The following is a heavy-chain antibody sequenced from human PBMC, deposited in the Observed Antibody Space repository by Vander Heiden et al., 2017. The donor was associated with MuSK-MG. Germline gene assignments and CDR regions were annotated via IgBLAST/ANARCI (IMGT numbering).Heavy chain of an antibody. D-gene: IGHD3-9*01. Sequence: QVQLQESGPGLVKPSQTLSLTCTVPGGSIRSGGYYWGWIRQHPGKGLEWIGYIYSSGSTYYNPSLKSRVTISVDTSKNQFSLKLSSVTAADTAVYYCARRPRVYDILTGYYPGTYDYWGQGTLVTVSS. CDR1: GGSIRSGGYY. V-gene: IGHV4-31*03. CDR2: IYSSGST. J-gene: IGHJ4*02. CDR3: ARRPRVYDILTGYYPGTYDY.